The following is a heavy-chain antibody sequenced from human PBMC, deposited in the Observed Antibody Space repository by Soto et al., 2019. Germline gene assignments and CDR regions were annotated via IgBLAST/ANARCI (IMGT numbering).Heavy chain of an antibody. J-gene: IGHJ4*02. CDR2: ISYRGTT. Sequence: QVQLQESGPGLVEPSETLSLTCAVSGGSISETYWWSWVRQPPGKGLEWIGEISYRGTTHYNPSLRSRVTISMDTSRNQISLTLISVTAADSASYDCARHIGVTGTRGFDYWGQGTLVTVSS. V-gene: IGHV4-4*02. D-gene: IGHD6-19*01. CDR1: GGSISETYW. CDR3: ARHIGVTGTRGFDY.